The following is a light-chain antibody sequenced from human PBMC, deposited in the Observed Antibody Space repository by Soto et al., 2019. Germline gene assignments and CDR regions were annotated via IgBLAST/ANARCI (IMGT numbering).Light chain of an antibody. Sequence: EIVLTQSPGTVSLSPGERATLSCRASQGVGYLAWYQQKPGQSPRLLLYGASNRATGVPDRFSGSGSGTDFTLTISSLETADFAVYFCQQWHSSPPITFGQGTRLEIK. CDR3: QQWHSSPPIT. CDR2: GAS. V-gene: IGKV3-20*01. J-gene: IGKJ5*01. CDR1: QGVGY.